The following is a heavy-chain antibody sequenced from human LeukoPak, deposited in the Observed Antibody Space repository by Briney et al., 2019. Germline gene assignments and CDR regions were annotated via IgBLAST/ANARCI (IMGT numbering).Heavy chain of an antibody. CDR2: MYYSGRT. Sequence: ETLSLTCTLSDRSISSYYWSWIRQPPGKGLEWISFMYYSGRTNYNPSLKSRVTISVDTSKNQFTLKMSSVTAADTAVYYCARDGSGSSNYDYYGMDVWGQGITVTVSS. D-gene: IGHD3-10*01. V-gene: IGHV4-59*01. J-gene: IGHJ6*02. CDR3: ARDGSGSSNYDYYGMDV. CDR1: DRSISSYY.